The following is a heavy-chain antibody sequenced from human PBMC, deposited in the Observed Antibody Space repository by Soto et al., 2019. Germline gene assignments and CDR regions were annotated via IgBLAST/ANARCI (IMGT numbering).Heavy chain of an antibody. CDR2: ISAYNGNT. CDR1: GYTFTSYG. CDR3: ARGGYYYDSSGYYYTPFDP. V-gene: IGHV1-18*04. D-gene: IGHD3-22*01. Sequence: QVPLVQSGAEVKKPGASVKVSCKASGYTFTSYGISWVRQAPGQGLEWMGWISAYNGNTNYAQKLQGRVTMTTDTSTSTAYMELRSLRSDDTAVYYCARGGYYYDSSGYYYTPFDPWGQGTLVTVSS. J-gene: IGHJ5*02.